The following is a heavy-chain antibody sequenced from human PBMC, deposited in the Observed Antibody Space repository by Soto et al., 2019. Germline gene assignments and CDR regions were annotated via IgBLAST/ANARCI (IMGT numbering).Heavy chain of an antibody. J-gene: IGHJ6*02. V-gene: IGHV3-23*01. CDR2: ISGSGGNT. CDR1: EFTFSSYA. Sequence: GGSLRLSCVVSEFTFSSYAMTWVRQAPGKGLEWVSSISGSGGNTYYADSVKGRFTISRDNSKNTLYLQMNNLRAEDTAVYYCAKAISLSYYHYGMDVWGQGTTVTVSS. CDR3: AKAISLSYYHYGMDV.